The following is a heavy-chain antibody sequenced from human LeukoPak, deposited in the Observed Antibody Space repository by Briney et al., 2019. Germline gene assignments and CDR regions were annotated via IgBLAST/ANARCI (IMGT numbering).Heavy chain of an antibody. J-gene: IGHJ4*02. D-gene: IGHD1-1*01. CDR3: ARGIPFGDLAESVTTDETGTDY. CDR1: GGTFSSYT. V-gene: IGHV1-69*02. CDR2: IIPILGIA. Sequence: SVKVSCKASGGTFSSYTISWVRQAPGQGLEWMGRIIPILGIANYAQKFQGRVTITADKSTSTAYMELSSLRSEDTAVYYCARGIPFGDLAESVTTDETGTDYWGREPWSPSPQ.